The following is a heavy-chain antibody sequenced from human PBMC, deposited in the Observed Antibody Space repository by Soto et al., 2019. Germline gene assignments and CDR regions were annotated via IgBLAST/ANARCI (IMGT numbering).Heavy chain of an antibody. V-gene: IGHV4-30-2*06. Sequence: SETLSLTCTVSGASISYGGFSWSWIRQSPGKGLEWIGYISHLESTYFHPSFKSRLTMSIDRTRNQFSLKLSSVTAADMAVYYCARGGGYDSFDYWGQGVLVTV. CDR2: ISHLEST. D-gene: IGHD5-12*01. CDR3: ARGGGYDSFDY. J-gene: IGHJ4*01. CDR1: GASISYGGFS.